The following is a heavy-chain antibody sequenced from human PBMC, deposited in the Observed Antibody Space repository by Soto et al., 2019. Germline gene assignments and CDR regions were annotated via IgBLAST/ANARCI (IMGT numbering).Heavy chain of an antibody. CDR3: AAQHYDFWSGQHKGFDY. V-gene: IGHV3-33*01. CDR1: GFTFSSYG. Sequence: GGSLRLSCAASGFTFSSYGMHWVRQAPGKGLEWVAVIWYDGSNKYYADSVKGRFTISRDNSKNTLYLQMNSLRAEDTAVYYCAAQHYDFWSGQHKGFDYWGQGTLVTVSS. J-gene: IGHJ4*02. D-gene: IGHD3-3*01. CDR2: IWYDGSNK.